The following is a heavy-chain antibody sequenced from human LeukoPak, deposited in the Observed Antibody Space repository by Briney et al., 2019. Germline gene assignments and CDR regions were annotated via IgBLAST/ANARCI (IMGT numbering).Heavy chain of an antibody. CDR2: IYTSGST. CDR3: ASPRTSYRYTFDY. D-gene: IGHD5-18*01. J-gene: IGHJ4*02. Sequence: SETLSLTCAVSVASISNYYWSWIRQAPGKGLEWIGCIYTSGSTNYNPSLKSRVSISLDTSNNRFSLNLNFVTAADTAVYFCASPRTSYRYTFDYRGPGALVTVSS. V-gene: IGHV4-4*09. CDR1: VASISNYY.